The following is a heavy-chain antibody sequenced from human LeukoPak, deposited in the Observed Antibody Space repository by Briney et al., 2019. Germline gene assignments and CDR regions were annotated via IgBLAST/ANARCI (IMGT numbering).Heavy chain of an antibody. Sequence: SETLSLTCTVSGGSISSGSYYWSWIRQPPGKGREWIGEINHSGSTNYNPSLKSRVTVSVDTSKNQFSLKLSSVTAADTAVYYCARSRIAAAGSWDDAFDIWGQGTMVTVSS. CDR1: GGSISSGSYY. D-gene: IGHD6-13*01. J-gene: IGHJ3*02. CDR2: INHSGST. CDR3: ARSRIAAAGSWDDAFDI. V-gene: IGHV4-39*07.